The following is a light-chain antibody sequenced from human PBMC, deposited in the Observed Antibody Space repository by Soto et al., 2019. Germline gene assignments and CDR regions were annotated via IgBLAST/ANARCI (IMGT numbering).Light chain of an antibody. J-gene: IGLJ1*01. V-gene: IGLV1-44*01. CDR3: AAWDDSLNDYV. CDR2: RNN. CDR1: SSSIGSNP. Sequence: QSVLTQPPSVSGTPGQRVTMSCFGSSSSIGSNPVNWYQQLPGTAPRLLIYRNNQRPSGVPDRFSGSKSGSSASLAISGLQSEDDADYYCAAWDDSLNDYVLGTGTKLTVL.